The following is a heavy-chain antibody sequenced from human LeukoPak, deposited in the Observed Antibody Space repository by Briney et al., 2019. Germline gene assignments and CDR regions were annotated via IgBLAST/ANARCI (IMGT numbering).Heavy chain of an antibody. CDR1: GFTFSSHA. CDR2: IGGSGKNT. Sequence: PGGSVRLSCAASGFTFSSHAMSWVRQAPGKGLEWVSSIGGSGKNTFYADAVKGRFTISRDNSKDTLYLQMNSLRAEDTAVYYCAKDLETINPTMDWGQGTLVTVSS. V-gene: IGHV3-23*01. CDR3: AKDLETINPTMD. J-gene: IGHJ4*02. D-gene: IGHD3-10*01.